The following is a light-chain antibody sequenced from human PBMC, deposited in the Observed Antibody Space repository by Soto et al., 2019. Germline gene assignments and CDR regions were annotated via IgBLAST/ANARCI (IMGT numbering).Light chain of an antibody. CDR3: QQSDSIPIT. J-gene: IGKJ5*01. CDR1: QRISSN. Sequence: DIQMTQSPSSLAASVGDRVSITCRASQRISSNLNWYQQKPGKAPKLLIYGASSLQSGVPSRFSGSGSGTDFTLTISSLQPEDFATYYCQQSDSIPITFGKGTRLEIK. V-gene: IGKV1-39*01. CDR2: GAS.